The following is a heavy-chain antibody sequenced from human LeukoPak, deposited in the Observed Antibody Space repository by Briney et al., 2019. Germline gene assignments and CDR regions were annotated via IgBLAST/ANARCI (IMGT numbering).Heavy chain of an antibody. J-gene: IGHJ6*03. D-gene: IGHD3-3*01. CDR2: ISSSSSTI. Sequence: GGSLRLSCAASGFTFSDYGMHWARLAPGKGLEWVSYISSSSSTIYYADSVKGRFTISRDNAKNSLYLQMNSLRAEDTAVYYCARYYDFWSGYYNYYYMDVWGKGTTVTVSS. V-gene: IGHV3-48*04. CDR1: GFTFSDYG. CDR3: ARYYDFWSGYYNYYYMDV.